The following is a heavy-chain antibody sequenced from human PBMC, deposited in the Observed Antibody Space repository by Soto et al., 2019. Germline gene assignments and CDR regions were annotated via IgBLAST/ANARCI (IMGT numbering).Heavy chain of an antibody. D-gene: IGHD2-15*01. J-gene: IGHJ4*02. CDR1: GGSVSSDGYY. V-gene: IGHV4-61*08. CDR3: ARADRRDCSVSTRYRFDE. Sequence: PSETLSLTCIVSGGSVSSDGYYWSWIRQPPGKGLEWIGNTDYSGSTKYNPSLKSRVTISVDTSKNQFSLKVSSVTAADTAVYYCARADRRDCSVSTRYRFDEWAQRNKVTV. CDR2: TDYSGST.